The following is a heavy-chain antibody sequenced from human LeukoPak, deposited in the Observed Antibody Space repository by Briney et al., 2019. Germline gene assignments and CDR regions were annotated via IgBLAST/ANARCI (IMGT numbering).Heavy chain of an antibody. V-gene: IGHV1-69*06. Sequence: ASVKVSCKASGGTFSSYAISWVRQAPGQGLEWMGGIIPIFGTANYAQKFQGRVTITADKSTSTAYMELSSLRSEDTAVYYCAGALTPYYSYMDVWGKGTTVTISS. CDR1: GGTFSSYA. CDR3: AGALTPYYSYMDV. CDR2: IIPIFGTA. D-gene: IGHD2-15*01. J-gene: IGHJ6*03.